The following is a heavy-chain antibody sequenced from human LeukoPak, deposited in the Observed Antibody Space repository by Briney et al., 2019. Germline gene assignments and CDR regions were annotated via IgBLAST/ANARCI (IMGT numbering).Heavy chain of an antibody. Sequence: QAGGSLRLSCAASGFTFSSYGMHWVRQAPGKGLEWVAVISYDGSNKYYADSVKGRFTISRDNSKNTLDLQMSSLRAEDTAVYYCAKGSASSRPYYFDYWGQGALVTVSS. D-gene: IGHD2-15*01. CDR3: AKGSASSRPYYFDY. CDR1: GFTFSSYG. J-gene: IGHJ4*02. CDR2: ISYDGSNK. V-gene: IGHV3-30*12.